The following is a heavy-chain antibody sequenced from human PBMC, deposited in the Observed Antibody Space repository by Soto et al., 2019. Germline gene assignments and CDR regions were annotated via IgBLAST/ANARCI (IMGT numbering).Heavy chain of an antibody. CDR1: GFTFSNAW. CDR2: IKSKTDGGTT. Sequence: PGGSLRLSCAASGFTFSNAWMNWVRQAPGKGLEWVGRIKSKTDGGTTDYAAPVKGRFTISRDDSKNTLYLQMNSLKTEDTAVYYCTTDPPVTPDYYYYGMDVWGQGTTVTVSS. D-gene: IGHD4-17*01. J-gene: IGHJ6*02. CDR3: TTDPPVTPDYYYYGMDV. V-gene: IGHV3-15*07.